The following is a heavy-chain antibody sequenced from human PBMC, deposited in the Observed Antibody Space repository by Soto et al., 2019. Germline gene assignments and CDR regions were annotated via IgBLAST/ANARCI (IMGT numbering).Heavy chain of an antibody. Sequence: QVQLVESGGGVVQPGRSLRLSCAASGFTFSSYGMHWVRQAPGKGLEWVAVIWYDGSNKYYADSVKGRFTISRDNSKNTLYLQMNSLRAEDTAVYYCARDRTYYDFWSGLNYWGQGTLVTVSS. CDR2: IWYDGSNK. J-gene: IGHJ4*02. D-gene: IGHD3-3*01. CDR3: ARDRTYYDFWSGLNY. V-gene: IGHV3-33*01. CDR1: GFTFSSYG.